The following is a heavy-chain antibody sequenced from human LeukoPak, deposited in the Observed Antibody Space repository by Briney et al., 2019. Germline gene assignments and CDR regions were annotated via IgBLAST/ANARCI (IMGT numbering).Heavy chain of an antibody. D-gene: IGHD2-15*01. Sequence: GGSLRLSCAASGFTFSSYAMHWVRQAPGKGLEWVAVISYDGSNKYYADSVKGRFTISRDNSKNTLYLQMNSLRAEDTAVYYCARDGGPHCSGGSCYSVDYYYGMDVWGQGTTVTVSS. CDR1: GFTFSSYA. V-gene: IGHV3-30-3*01. CDR2: ISYDGSNK. J-gene: IGHJ6*02. CDR3: ARDGGPHCSGGSCYSVDYYYGMDV.